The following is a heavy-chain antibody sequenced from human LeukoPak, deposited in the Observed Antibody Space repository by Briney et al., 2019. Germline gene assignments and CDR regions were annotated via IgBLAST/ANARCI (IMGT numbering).Heavy chain of an antibody. Sequence: SETLSLTCTVPGASISDHYLTWIRQPPGKGLEWIGYISHIGSTNYNPSLKSRVTISVDTSKNQFSLKLTSVTAADTAVYYCARDRISINALDMWGQGTMVTVSS. CDR2: ISHIGST. V-gene: IGHV4-59*11. CDR1: GASISDHY. D-gene: IGHD1-14*01. CDR3: ARDRISINALDM. J-gene: IGHJ3*02.